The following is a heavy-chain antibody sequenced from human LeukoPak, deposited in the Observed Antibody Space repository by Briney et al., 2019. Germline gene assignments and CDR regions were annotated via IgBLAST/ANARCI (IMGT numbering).Heavy chain of an antibody. J-gene: IGHJ4*02. CDR2: TSGSGGRT. CDR1: GFTFSSYA. V-gene: IGHV3-23*01. CDR3: AKDHHESSGYCFDY. D-gene: IGHD3-22*01. Sequence: PGGSLRLSCAASGFTFSSYAMSWVRQAPGKGLEWVSGTSGSGGRTYYADSMKGRFTISRDNSKNTLYLQMNSLRAEDTAVYYCAKDHHESSGYCFDYWGQGTLVTVSS.